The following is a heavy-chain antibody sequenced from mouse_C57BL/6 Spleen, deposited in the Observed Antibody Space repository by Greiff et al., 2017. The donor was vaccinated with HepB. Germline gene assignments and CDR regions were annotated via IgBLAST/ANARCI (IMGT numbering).Heavy chain of an antibody. V-gene: IGHV1-82*01. D-gene: IGHD1-1*01. Sequence: VQLQQSGPELVKPGASVKISCKASGYAFSSSWMNWVKQRPGKGLEWIGRIYPGDGDTNYNGKFKGKATLTADKSSSTAYMQLSSLTSEDSAVYFCATYGSSYRYAMDYWGQGTSVTVSS. CDR2: IYPGDGDT. J-gene: IGHJ4*01. CDR1: GYAFSSSW. CDR3: ATYGSSYRYAMDY.